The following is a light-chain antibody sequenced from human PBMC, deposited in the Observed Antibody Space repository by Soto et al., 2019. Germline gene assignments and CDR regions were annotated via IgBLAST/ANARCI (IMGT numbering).Light chain of an antibody. J-gene: IGLJ2*01. CDR2: EVS. CDR1: SSDVGGYNY. Sequence: QSALTQPPSSSGSPGQSVTISCTGTSSDVGGYNYVSWYQQHPGKAPKLMIYEVSKRPSGVPDRFSGSKSGNTASLTVSGLQAEDEADYYCSSYAGSAIGVFGGGTQLTVL. V-gene: IGLV2-8*01. CDR3: SSYAGSAIGV.